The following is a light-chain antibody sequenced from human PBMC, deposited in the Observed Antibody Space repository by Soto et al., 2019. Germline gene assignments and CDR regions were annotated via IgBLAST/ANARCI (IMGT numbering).Light chain of an antibody. CDR1: QSVSSN. CDR3: QQLNSYPIT. CDR2: GAS. Sequence: ERVRTQSPATLSLSPGERATLSCRASQSVSSNLAWYQRKPGQAPRLLIYGASTRATGIPARFSGSGSGTDFTLTISSLEPEDFATYYCQQLNSYPITFGQGTRLE. J-gene: IGKJ5*01. V-gene: IGKV3D-15*01.